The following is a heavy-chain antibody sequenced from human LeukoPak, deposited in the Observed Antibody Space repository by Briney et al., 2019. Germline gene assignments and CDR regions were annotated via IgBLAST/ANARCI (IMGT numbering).Heavy chain of an antibody. V-gene: IGHV3-48*01. J-gene: IGHJ4*02. CDR1: EFRFSQYS. CDR2: ISSRGTTI. D-gene: IGHD3-3*01. Sequence: GGSLRLSCAASEFRFSQYSMHWIRQAPGKGLEWVSSISSRGTTIFYAASVKGRFTISRDNADNSLYLQMSSLRLEDTAVYYCANPFLGWGQGTLVTVSS. CDR3: ANPFLG.